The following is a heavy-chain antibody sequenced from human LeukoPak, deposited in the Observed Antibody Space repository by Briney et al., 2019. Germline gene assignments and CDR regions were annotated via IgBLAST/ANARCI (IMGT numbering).Heavy chain of an antibody. J-gene: IGHJ5*02. CDR1: GFTFSRSW. Sequence: GGSLRLSCAASGFTFSRSWMHWVRQAPGKGLVWVSRTNDDGSSTNYADSVKGRFTISRDNSKNTLYLQMNSLRAEDTAVYFCASGKYRYGDNWFDPWGQGTLVTVSS. D-gene: IGHD5-18*01. V-gene: IGHV3-74*01. CDR3: ASGKYRYGDNWFDP. CDR2: TNDDGSST.